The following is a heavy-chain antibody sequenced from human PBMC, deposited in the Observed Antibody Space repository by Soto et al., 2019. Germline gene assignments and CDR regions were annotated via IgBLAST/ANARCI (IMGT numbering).Heavy chain of an antibody. J-gene: IGHJ6*02. CDR2: IIPIFGTA. V-gene: IGHV1-69*12. D-gene: IGHD6-13*01. Sequence: QVQLVQSGAEVKKPGSSVKVSCKASGGTFSSYAISWVRQAPGQGLEWMGGIIPIFGTANYAQKFQGRVTITADESTSPAYMELSSLRSEDTAVYYWARGAGSRYDYYYYGMDVWGQGTTVTVSS. CDR1: GGTFSSYA. CDR3: ARGAGSRYDYYYYGMDV.